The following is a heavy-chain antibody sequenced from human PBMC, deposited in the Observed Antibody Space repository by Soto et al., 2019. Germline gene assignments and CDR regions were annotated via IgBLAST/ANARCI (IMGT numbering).Heavy chain of an antibody. J-gene: IGHJ4*02. CDR2: IIPIFGTA. CDR1: GGTFSSYA. Sequence: SVKVSCKASGGTFSSYAISWVRQAPGQGLEWMGGIIPIFGTANYAQKFQGRVTITADESTSTAYMELSRLRSDDTAVYYCARDRGSYSDYWGQGTLVTVSS. V-gene: IGHV1-69*13. D-gene: IGHD1-26*01. CDR3: ARDRGSYSDY.